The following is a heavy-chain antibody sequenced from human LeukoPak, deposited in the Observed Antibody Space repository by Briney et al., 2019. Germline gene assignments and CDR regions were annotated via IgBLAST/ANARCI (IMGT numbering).Heavy chain of an antibody. V-gene: IGHV1-2*02. CDR1: GYTFTCYY. J-gene: IGHJ4*02. CDR3: VRAHSAYSYDY. D-gene: IGHD3-22*01. Sequence: GASVKVSCKASGYTFTCYYMHWVRQAPGHGLEWMGWINANNGGTIYAQKFQGRVTMTRDTSISTAYMELSRLRSDDTAVYYCVRAHSAYSYDYGGQGTLVLVS. CDR2: INANNGGT.